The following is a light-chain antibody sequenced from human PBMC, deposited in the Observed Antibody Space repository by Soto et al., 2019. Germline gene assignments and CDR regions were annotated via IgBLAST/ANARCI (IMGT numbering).Light chain of an antibody. J-gene: IGKJ1*01. CDR2: AAS. CDR3: QQSYSTPRT. CDR1: QSISSY. Sequence: DIQMTQSPSSLSASVGDRVTITCRASQSISSYLNWYQQKPGKAPMLLIYAASSLQSGFPSRFSGSGSGTDFTLTISSLQPEDFATYYCQQSYSTPRTFGQGTKVDIK. V-gene: IGKV1-39*01.